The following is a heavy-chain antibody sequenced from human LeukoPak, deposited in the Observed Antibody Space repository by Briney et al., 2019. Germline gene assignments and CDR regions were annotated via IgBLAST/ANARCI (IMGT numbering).Heavy chain of an antibody. CDR3: AREGDYSSGWYRADY. CDR2: ISAYNGNT. CDR1: GYTFTSYG. D-gene: IGHD6-19*01. Sequence: GASVKVSCKASGYTFTSYGMTRVRQASGQGLEWMGWISAYNGNTNHAQKFQDRVTMTTDTSTSTAYMELRSLRSDDTAVYYCAREGDYSSGWYRADYWGQGTLVTVPS. V-gene: IGHV1-18*01. J-gene: IGHJ4*02.